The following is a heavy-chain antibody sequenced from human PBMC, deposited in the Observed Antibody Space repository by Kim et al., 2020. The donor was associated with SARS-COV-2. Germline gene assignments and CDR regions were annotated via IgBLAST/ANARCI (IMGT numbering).Heavy chain of an antibody. CDR2: IYSGGNT. CDR3: HRMGY. CDR1: GLSVNRNY. J-gene: IGHJ4*02. V-gene: IGHV3-53*01. Sequence: GGSLRLSCAASGLSVNRNYMSWVRQAPGKGLEWVSVIYSGGNTYYADSVKGRFTISSDNSKNTLFLQMNSLRADDTAVYYCHRMGYWGQGTLVTVSS.